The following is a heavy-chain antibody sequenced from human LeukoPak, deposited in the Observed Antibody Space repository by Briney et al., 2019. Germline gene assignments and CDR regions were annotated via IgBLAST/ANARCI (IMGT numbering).Heavy chain of an antibody. CDR1: GFTFSSYS. J-gene: IGHJ5*02. CDR3: ARELVSGLFDP. D-gene: IGHD1-26*01. V-gene: IGHV3-21*01. CDR2: ISSSSSYK. Sequence: GGSLRLSCAASGFTFSSYSMNWVRQAPGKGLEWVWYISSSSSYKYYAASVKGRFTNSRDNAKNSLYLQMNGLRAEDTAVYYCARELVSGLFDPWGQGTLVTVSS.